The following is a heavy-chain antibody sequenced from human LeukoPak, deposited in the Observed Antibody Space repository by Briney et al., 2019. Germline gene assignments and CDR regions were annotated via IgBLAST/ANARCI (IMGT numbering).Heavy chain of an antibody. D-gene: IGHD1-26*01. CDR1: GFTFSNAR. V-gene: IGHV3-15*01. CDR2: IKTKTDDGAT. Sequence: GGSLRLSCAASGFTFSNARMNWVRQAPGKGLEWVGRIKTKTDDGATDYSAPVKARFTISRDDSKTTLYLQMNGLKTEDAAIYYCTTYVGATAYWGQGTLVTVSS. J-gene: IGHJ4*02. CDR3: TTYVGATAY.